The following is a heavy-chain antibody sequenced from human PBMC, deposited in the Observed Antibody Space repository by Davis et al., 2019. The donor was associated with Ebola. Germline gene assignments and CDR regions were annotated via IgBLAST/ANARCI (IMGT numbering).Heavy chain of an antibody. CDR2: ISGSGGST. V-gene: IGHV3-48*03. Sequence: GGSLRLSCVASGLTFSSYEMNWVRQAPGKGLEWVSAISGSGGSTYYADSVKGRFTISRDNAKDSLYLQMSSLGAEDTAVYYCARDSLRDGYPELDYWGQGTLVTVSS. D-gene: IGHD5-24*01. CDR1: GLTFSSYE. J-gene: IGHJ4*02. CDR3: ARDSLRDGYPELDY.